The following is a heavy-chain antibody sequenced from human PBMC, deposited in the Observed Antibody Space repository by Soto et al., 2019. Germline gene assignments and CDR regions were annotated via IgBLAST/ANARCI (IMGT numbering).Heavy chain of an antibody. J-gene: IGHJ6*02. D-gene: IGHD3-3*01. CDR1: GFTFSSYS. V-gene: IGHV3-48*02. CDR3: AREMYYDFWSGYTNYYYYGMDV. Sequence: GGSLRLSCASSGFTFSSYSMNWVRQAPGKGLEWVSYISSSSSTIYYADSVKGRFTISRDNAKNSLYLQMNSLRDEDTAVYYCAREMYYDFWSGYTNYYYYGMDVWGQGTTVTVSS. CDR2: ISSSSSTI.